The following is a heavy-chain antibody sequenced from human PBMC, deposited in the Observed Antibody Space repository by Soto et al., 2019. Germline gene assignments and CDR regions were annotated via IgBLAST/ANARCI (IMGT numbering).Heavy chain of an antibody. J-gene: IGHJ6*02. Sequence: QVQLQESGPGLVKPSETLSLTCTVSGGSISSYYWSWIRQPPWKGLEWIGYIDYSGSTNYNPSLKRRVTISVDTSKKQFSLKLSSVTAADTAVYYCARGRTTLPTYYYYGMDVWGQGTTGTVSS. CDR3: ARGRTTLPTYYYYGMDV. D-gene: IGHD4-17*01. CDR2: IDYSGST. CDR1: GGSISSYY. V-gene: IGHV4-59*01.